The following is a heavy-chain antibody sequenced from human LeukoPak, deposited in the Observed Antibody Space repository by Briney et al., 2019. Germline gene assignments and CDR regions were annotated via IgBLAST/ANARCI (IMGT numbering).Heavy chain of an antibody. V-gene: IGHV1-18*01. CDR2: ISAYNGNT. J-gene: IGHJ5*02. D-gene: IGHD2-2*01. CDR3: ARSLVVVVPAAPGLKWFDP. Sequence: ASVKVSCKASGYTFTSYGISWVRQAPGQGLEWMGWISAYNGNTNYAQKLQGRVTMTTDTSTSTAYMELRSLRSDDTAVYYCARSLVVVVPAAPGLKWFDPWGQGTLVTVSS. CDR1: GYTFTSYG.